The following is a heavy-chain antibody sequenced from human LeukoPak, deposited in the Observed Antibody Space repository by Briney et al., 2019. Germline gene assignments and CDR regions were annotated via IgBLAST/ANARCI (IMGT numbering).Heavy chain of an antibody. V-gene: IGHV3-30*03. J-gene: IGHJ4*02. Sequence: GGSLRLSCAASGFTFSSYGMHWVRQAPGKGLEWVAVISFDGSNKYYADSVKGRFTISRDNSKNTLYLQMNSLRAEDTAVYYCAARRGFYDSSGYIDYWGQGTLVTVSS. D-gene: IGHD3-22*01. CDR2: ISFDGSNK. CDR1: GFTFSSYG. CDR3: AARRGFYDSSGYIDY.